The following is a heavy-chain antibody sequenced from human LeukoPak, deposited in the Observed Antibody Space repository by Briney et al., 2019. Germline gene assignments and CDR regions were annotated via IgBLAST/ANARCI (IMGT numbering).Heavy chain of an antibody. J-gene: IGHJ5*02. CDR3: ARAASKPISSGWYARGVWFDP. CDR2: IYYSGST. V-gene: IGHV4-61*01. D-gene: IGHD6-19*01. CDR1: GGSISSSNW. Sequence: SETLPLTCSVSGGSISSSNWWSWIRQPPGKGLEWIGYIYYSGSTNYNPSLKSRVTISVDTSKNQFSLKLSSVTAADTAVYYCARAASKPISSGWYARGVWFDPWGQGTLVTVSS.